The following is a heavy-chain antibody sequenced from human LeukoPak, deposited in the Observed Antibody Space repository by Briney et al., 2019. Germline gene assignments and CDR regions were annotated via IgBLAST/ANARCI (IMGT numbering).Heavy chain of an antibody. CDR3: AKERRGVRTDY. CDR1: GFTFSSYG. CDR2: ISYDGSNK. V-gene: IGHV3-30*18. Sequence: GRSLRLSCAASGFTFSSYGMHWVRQGPGKGLEWVAVISYDGSNKYYADSVKGRFTISRDNSKNTLYLQMNSLRAEDTAVYYCAKERRGVRTDYWGQGTLVTVSS. J-gene: IGHJ4*02.